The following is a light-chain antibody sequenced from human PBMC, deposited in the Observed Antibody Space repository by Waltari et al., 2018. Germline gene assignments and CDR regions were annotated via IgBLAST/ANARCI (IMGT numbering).Light chain of an antibody. V-gene: IGKV2-30*01. J-gene: IGKJ1*01. CDR1: QTLVAGDGRTY. CDR2: QVS. Sequence: DVVLTQSPLSLPVTPGQPASISCRSSQTLVAGDGRTYLNWLHQKPGQPPRRLIYQVSNRDSGVPDRFSGSGAGTDFTLRISRVEAEDVGIYYCVHGINVRTFGQGTKVEIK. CDR3: VHGINVRT.